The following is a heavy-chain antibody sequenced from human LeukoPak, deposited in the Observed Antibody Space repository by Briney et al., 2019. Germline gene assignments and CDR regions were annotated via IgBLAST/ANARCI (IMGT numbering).Heavy chain of an antibody. J-gene: IGHJ5*02. D-gene: IGHD2-2*01. V-gene: IGHV1-2*02. CDR2: INPNSGGT. CDR3: ARDEVKGYCSSTSCFPTGFDP. CDR1: GYTFTGYY. Sequence: ASVKVSCKASGYTFTGYYMHWVRQAPGQGLEWMGWINPNSGGTNYAQKSQGRVTMTRDTSISTAYMELSRLRSDDTAVYYCARDEVKGYCSSTSCFPTGFDPWGQGTLVTVSS.